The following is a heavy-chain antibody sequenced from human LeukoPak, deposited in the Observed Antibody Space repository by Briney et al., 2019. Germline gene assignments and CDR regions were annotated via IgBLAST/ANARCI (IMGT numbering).Heavy chain of an antibody. CDR2: IWYDGSNR. CDR3: ALLAFYYDSSGQDAFDI. CDR1: GFTFSSYG. V-gene: IGHV3-33*01. Sequence: GGSLRLSCAASGFTFSSYGMHWVRQAPGKGLEWVAVIWYDGSNRYYADSVKGRFTISRDNSKNTLYLQLNSLRAEDTAVYYCALLAFYYDSSGQDAFDIWGQETVVTVSS. D-gene: IGHD3-22*01. J-gene: IGHJ3*02.